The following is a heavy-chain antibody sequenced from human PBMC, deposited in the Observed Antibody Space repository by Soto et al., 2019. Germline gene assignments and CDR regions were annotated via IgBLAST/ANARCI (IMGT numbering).Heavy chain of an antibody. CDR2: ISDYNGNT. CDR3: ARALRYFDWLPHYFDY. Sequence: ASVKVSSKASGYTFTSYGISWVRQAPGQGLEWMGWISDYNGNTNYAQKLQGRVTMTTDTSTSTAYMELRSLRSDDTAVYYCARALRYFDWLPHYFDYWGQGTLVTVSS. CDR1: GYTFTSYG. V-gene: IGHV1-18*01. D-gene: IGHD3-9*01. J-gene: IGHJ4*02.